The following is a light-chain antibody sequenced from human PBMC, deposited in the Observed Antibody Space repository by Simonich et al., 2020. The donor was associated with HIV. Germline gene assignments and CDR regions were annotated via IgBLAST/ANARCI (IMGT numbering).Light chain of an antibody. CDR2: DAS. CDR1: QDISNY. Sequence: DIQMTQSPSSLSASVGDRVTITCQASQDISNYLNWYQQKPGKAPEFLIYDASNLETGVPSRFSGSGSGSDFTFTISSLQPADIATYYCQQYDELPYTFGQGTKLEIK. CDR3: QQYDELPYT. V-gene: IGKV1-33*01. J-gene: IGKJ2*01.